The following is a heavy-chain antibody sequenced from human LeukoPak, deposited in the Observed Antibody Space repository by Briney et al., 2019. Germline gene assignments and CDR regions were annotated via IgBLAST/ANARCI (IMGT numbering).Heavy chain of an antibody. D-gene: IGHD1-26*01. CDR1: GGTFNNFA. CDR3: ARENRDRAHYYFDP. CDR2: IIPILGTT. J-gene: IGHJ2*01. Sequence: GASVKVSCKASGGTFNNFAIDWVRQAPGQGLEWMGGIIPILGTTNYAPKFRGRVTITADESTSTVYMELSSLESEDTAIYYCARENRDRAHYYFDPWGRGTLVTVSS. V-gene: IGHV1-69*13.